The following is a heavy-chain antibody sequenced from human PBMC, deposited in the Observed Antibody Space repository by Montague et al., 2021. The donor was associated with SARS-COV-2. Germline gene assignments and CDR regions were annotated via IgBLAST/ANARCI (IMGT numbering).Heavy chain of an antibody. J-gene: IGHJ5*02. D-gene: IGHD3-16*02. Sequence: SETLSLTCTVSGGSISSYYWSWIRQPPGKGLEWIGYIYYSGSTNYNPSLKSRVTISVDTSKSQFSLKLRSVTAADTAVYYCARLGFVELWLNLGWFDPWGQGTLVTVSS. CDR3: ARLGFVELWLNLGWFDP. V-gene: IGHV4-59*08. CDR2: IYYSGST. CDR1: GGSISSYY.